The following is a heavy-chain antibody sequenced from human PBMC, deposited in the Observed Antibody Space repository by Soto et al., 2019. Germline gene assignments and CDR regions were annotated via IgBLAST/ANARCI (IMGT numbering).Heavy chain of an antibody. CDR1: VYTFTSYG. CDR3: SFVFFGYINYYYYLAF. D-gene: IGHD3-22*01. J-gene: IGHJ6*03. V-gene: IGHV1-18*01. Sequence: GASVKVSCKDSVYTFTSYGISWVRQAPGQGIERMGWISAYNGNTNYAQKLQGRVTMTTDTSTSTAYMELRSLRFAVTAVYYFSFVFFGYINYYYYLAFRGKRSSVTVSS. CDR2: ISAYNGNT.